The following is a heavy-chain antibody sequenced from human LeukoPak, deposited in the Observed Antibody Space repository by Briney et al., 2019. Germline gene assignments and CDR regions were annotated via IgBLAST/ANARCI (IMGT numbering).Heavy chain of an antibody. J-gene: IGHJ4*02. V-gene: IGHV4-61*02. CDR1: GGSISSGSYY. CDR2: IYTSGST. D-gene: IGHD5-12*01. Sequence: SSETLSLTCTVSGGSISSGSYYWSWIRQPAGKGLEWIGRIYTSGSTSYNPSLKSRVTISVDTSKNQFSLKLSSVTAADTAVYYCARDPDSGYDFFDYWGQGTLVTVSS. CDR3: ARDPDSGYDFFDY.